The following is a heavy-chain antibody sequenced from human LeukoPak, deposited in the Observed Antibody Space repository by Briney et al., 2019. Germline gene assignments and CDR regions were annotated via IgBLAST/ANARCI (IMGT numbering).Heavy chain of an antibody. Sequence: SETLSLTCAVYGGSFSGYYWSWIRQPPGKGLEWIGEINHSGSTNYNPSLKSRVTISVDTSKNQFSLKLSSVTAADTAVYYCARTTVRGVINRWGQGALVTVSS. CDR1: GGSFSGYY. V-gene: IGHV4-34*01. D-gene: IGHD3-10*01. CDR2: INHSGST. J-gene: IGHJ4*02. CDR3: ARTTVRGVINR.